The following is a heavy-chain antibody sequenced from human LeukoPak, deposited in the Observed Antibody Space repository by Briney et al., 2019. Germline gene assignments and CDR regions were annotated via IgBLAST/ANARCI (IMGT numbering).Heavy chain of an antibody. CDR1: GYTFTGYY. D-gene: IGHD2-2*01. CDR3: AGLGYCSSTSCHGLDYYYYYMDV. J-gene: IGHJ6*03. CDR2: INPNSGGT. V-gene: IGHV1-2*02. Sequence: ASVKVSCKASGYTFTGYYMHWVRHAPGQGLEWMGWINPNSGGTNYAQKFQGRVTMIRDTSISTAYMELSRLRSDDTAVYYCAGLGYCSSTSCHGLDYYYYYMDVWGKGTTVTVSS.